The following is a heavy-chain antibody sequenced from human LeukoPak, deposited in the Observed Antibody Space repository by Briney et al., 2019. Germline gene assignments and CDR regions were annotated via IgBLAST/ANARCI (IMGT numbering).Heavy chain of an antibody. D-gene: IGHD1-1*01. CDR2: ISTSTSTI. Sequence: GGSLRLPCAASRYTYRSYSMNWVRQSPGKGVEWVSYISTSTSTIYYADSVKGRFTISRDNAKNSLYLQMNTLRDEDTAVYYCARDQSFTTGYCDYWGQGTLVTVSS. CDR3: ARDQSFTTGYCDY. J-gene: IGHJ4*02. V-gene: IGHV3-48*02. CDR1: RYTYRSYS.